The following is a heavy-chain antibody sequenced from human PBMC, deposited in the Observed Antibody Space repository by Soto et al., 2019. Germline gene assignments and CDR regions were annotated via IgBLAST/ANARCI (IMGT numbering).Heavy chain of an antibody. J-gene: IGHJ4*02. CDR3: ARGSGWKDYFEY. V-gene: IGHV3-7*05. Sequence: EVQLVESGGGLVQPGGSLRLSCAASEFTFSRFWMSWVRRGPGKGLEWVASITQAGSEKHDVASVKGRLTIPRDNAKSPLYLQMNILGAEGTYVYYCARGSGWKDYFEYWGQGTLVTVSS. CDR2: ITQAGSEK. D-gene: IGHD6-19*01. CDR1: EFTFSRFW.